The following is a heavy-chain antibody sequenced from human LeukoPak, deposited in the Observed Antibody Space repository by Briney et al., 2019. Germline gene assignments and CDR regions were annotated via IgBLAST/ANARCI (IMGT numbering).Heavy chain of an antibody. Sequence: QPGGSLRLSCAASGFTFSSYAMSWVRRAPGRGLEWVSAISGSGGSTYYADSVKGRFTISRDNSKNTLYLQMNSLRAEDTAVYYCAKFSRYFDWLPNLDAFDIWGQGTMVTVSS. CDR1: GFTFSSYA. CDR3: AKFSRYFDWLPNLDAFDI. V-gene: IGHV3-23*01. CDR2: ISGSGGST. J-gene: IGHJ3*02. D-gene: IGHD3-9*01.